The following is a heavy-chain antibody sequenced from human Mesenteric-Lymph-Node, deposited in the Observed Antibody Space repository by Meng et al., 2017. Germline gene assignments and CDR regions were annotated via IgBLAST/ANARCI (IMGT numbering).Heavy chain of an antibody. Sequence: ASVKVSCKASGYTFTSYGISWVRQAPGQGLEWMGRINPNSGGTNYAQKFQGRVTMTRDTSISTAYMELSSLRSEDTAVYYCARLIYCSSTSCYDPHYYYYGMDVWGQGTTVTVSS. J-gene: IGHJ6*02. CDR3: ARLIYCSSTSCYDPHYYYYGMDV. CDR1: GYTFTSYG. CDR2: INPNSGGT. V-gene: IGHV1-2*06. D-gene: IGHD2-2*01.